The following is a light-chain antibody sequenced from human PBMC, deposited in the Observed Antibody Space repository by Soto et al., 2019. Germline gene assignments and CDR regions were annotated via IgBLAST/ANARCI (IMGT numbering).Light chain of an antibody. J-gene: IGKJ1*01. CDR3: QQYDKSPKA. Sequence: DIVLTQSPGTLSLSPGDRATLSCRASESIASFLAWYQQKPGQAPRLLIYDSSSRATGIPDRFSGSGSGTDFTLTISRLEPEDFAVYYCQQYDKSPKAFGQGTKVDIK. V-gene: IGKV3-20*01. CDR2: DSS. CDR1: ESIASF.